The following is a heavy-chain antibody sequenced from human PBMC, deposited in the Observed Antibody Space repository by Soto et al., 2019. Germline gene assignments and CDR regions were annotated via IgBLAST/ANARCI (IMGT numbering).Heavy chain of an antibody. CDR3: ARGSLHYDILTAWLFDY. J-gene: IGHJ4*02. Sequence: GASVKVSCKASGYTFTTYAMHWVRQAPGQRLEWMGWINADNGNTKYSQKFQGRVTITRDTSANTAYMELSSLRSEDTAVYYCARGSLHYDILTAWLFDYWGQGTLVTVSS. CDR1: GYTFTTYA. CDR2: INADNGNT. V-gene: IGHV1-3*01. D-gene: IGHD3-9*01.